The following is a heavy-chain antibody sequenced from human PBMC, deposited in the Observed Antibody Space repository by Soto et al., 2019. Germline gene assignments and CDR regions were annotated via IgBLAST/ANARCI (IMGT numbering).Heavy chain of an antibody. CDR2: ISSSSSTI. V-gene: IGHV3-48*01. CDR3: VRHPECIAEIGWFDP. Sequence: GGSLRLSCAASGFTFSSYSMNWVRQAPGKGLEWVSYISSSSSTIYYADSVKGRFTISRDNAKNSLYLQMNSLRAEDTAVYYCVRHPECIAEIGWFDPWGQGTPVTVSS. CDR1: GFTFSSYS. D-gene: IGHD6-13*01. J-gene: IGHJ5*02.